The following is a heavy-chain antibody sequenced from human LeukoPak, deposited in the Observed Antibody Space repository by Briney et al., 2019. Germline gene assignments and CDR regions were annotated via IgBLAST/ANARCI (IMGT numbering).Heavy chain of an antibody. V-gene: IGHV3-64*01. J-gene: IGHJ4*02. CDR3: ARSNYGSMSYNY. CDR1: GFTFSNYA. D-gene: IGHD3-10*01. Sequence: AGGSLRLSCAASGFTFSNYAMHWVRQAPGKGLEYVSAISANGGSIYYANSVKGRFTISRDNSKNTLYLQMGSLRAEDMAVYYCARSNYGSMSYNYWGQGTLVTVSS. CDR2: ISANGGSI.